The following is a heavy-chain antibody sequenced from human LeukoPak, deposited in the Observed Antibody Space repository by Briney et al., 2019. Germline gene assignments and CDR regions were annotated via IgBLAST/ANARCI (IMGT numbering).Heavy chain of an antibody. CDR2: IYHSGST. V-gene: IGHV4-34*01. D-gene: IGHD3-22*01. CDR1: GGSFSGYY. Sequence: SETLSLTCAVYGGSFSGYYWSWIRQPPGKGLECIGYIYHSGSTYYNPSLKSRVTISVDRSKNQFSLKLSSVTAADTAVYYCASFSVYDSSGPDAFDIWGQGTMVTVSS. CDR3: ASFSVYDSSGPDAFDI. J-gene: IGHJ3*02.